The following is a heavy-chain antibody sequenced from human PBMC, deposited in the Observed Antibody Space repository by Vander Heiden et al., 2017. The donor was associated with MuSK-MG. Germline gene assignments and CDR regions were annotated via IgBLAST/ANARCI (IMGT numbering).Heavy chain of an antibody. D-gene: IGHD1-26*01. J-gene: IGHJ3*02. CDR3: AAGVGMGAPTGDVGAFDI. V-gene: IGHV3-30*03. Sequence: QVQLVESGGGVVQPGRSLRLSCAASGFTFSSHGMHWVRQAPGKGLEWVAVISYDGSNKYYADSVKGRFTISRDNSKNTLYLQMNSLRAEDTAVYYCAAGVGMGAPTGDVGAFDIWGQGTMVTVSS. CDR2: ISYDGSNK. CDR1: GFTFSSHG.